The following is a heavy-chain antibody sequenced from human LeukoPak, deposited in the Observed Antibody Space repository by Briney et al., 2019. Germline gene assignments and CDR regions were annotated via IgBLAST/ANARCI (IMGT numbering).Heavy chain of an antibody. CDR2: ISSSGSNI. V-gene: IGHV3-48*03. Sequence: GGSLRLSCAASGFTFSSYEMNWVRQAPGKGLEGVSYISSSGSNIYYADSVKGRFTISRDNAKNSLYLQMNSLRAEDTAVYYCARDPSLDYWGQGTLVTVSS. CDR1: GFTFSSYE. J-gene: IGHJ4*02. CDR3: ARDPSLDY.